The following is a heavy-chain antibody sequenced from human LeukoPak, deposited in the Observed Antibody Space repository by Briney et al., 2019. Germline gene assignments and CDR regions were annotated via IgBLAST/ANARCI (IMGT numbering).Heavy chain of an antibody. Sequence: GGSLRLSCTASGFTFNNYWMHWVRQPPGKGLVWVSRIYSDDSSSTTCADSVKGRFTISRDNAKNTLYLQMNSLRAEDTAVYYCARDMKAVAGKDYWGQGTLVTVSS. J-gene: IGHJ4*02. V-gene: IGHV3-74*01. D-gene: IGHD6-19*01. CDR2: IYSDDSSST. CDR1: GFTFNNYW. CDR3: ARDMKAVAGKDY.